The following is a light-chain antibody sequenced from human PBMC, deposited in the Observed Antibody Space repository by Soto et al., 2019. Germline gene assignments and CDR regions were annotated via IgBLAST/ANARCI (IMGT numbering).Light chain of an antibody. Sequence: LQETRAGPDRTSPVAARVTITCRATQDTRNYLNWYQVKPGKAPKLLIYDGSNLEIGVSSRFGVSASGTDFNFTISDLQPEDVATYYCRQYESLPDAFGQGTKVDIK. J-gene: IGKJ2*01. V-gene: IGKV1-33*01. CDR1: QDTRNY. CDR2: DGS. CDR3: RQYESLPDA.